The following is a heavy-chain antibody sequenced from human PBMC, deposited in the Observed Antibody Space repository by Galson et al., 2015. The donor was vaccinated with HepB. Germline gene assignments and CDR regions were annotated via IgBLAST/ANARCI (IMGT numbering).Heavy chain of an antibody. CDR2: ITASGRST. Sequence: SLRLSCAASGFTFINYPMNWVRQAPGKGPEWGAGITASGRSTSYADSVKGRFTISRDTSKNILYLQMNSLRAEDTALYYCAPTGSDSGWGQGTLVTVSS. CDR3: APTGSDSG. D-gene: IGHD3-10*01. J-gene: IGHJ4*02. CDR1: GFTFINYP. V-gene: IGHV3-23*01.